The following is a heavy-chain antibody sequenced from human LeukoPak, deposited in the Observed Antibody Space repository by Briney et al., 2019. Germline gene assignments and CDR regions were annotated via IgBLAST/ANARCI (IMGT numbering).Heavy chain of an antibody. D-gene: IGHD3-22*01. V-gene: IGHV1-18*01. CDR1: GYTFTSYG. CDR2: ISVYNDNT. J-gene: IGHJ4*02. CDR3: AIGGYYYDSSGYYRKKSFDY. Sequence: ASVKVSCKASGYTFTSYGVSWVRQAPGQGLEWMGWISVYNDNTNYAQKLQGRVTMTTDTSTSTAYMELRSLRSDDTAVYYCAIGGYYYDSSGYYRKKSFDYWGQGTLVTVSS.